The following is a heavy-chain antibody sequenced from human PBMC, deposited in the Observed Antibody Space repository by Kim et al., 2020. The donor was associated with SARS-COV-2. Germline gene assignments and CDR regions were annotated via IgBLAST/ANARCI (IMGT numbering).Heavy chain of an antibody. Sequence: SETLSLTCAVYGGSFSGYYWSWIRQPPGKGLEWIGEINHSGSTNYNPSLKSRVTISVDTSKNQFSLKLSSVTAADTDVYYCARRASSGWYGHWFDPWGQGTLVTVSS. CDR1: GGSFSGYY. J-gene: IGHJ5*02. D-gene: IGHD6-19*01. CDR3: ARRASSGWYGHWFDP. CDR2: INHSGST. V-gene: IGHV4-34*01.